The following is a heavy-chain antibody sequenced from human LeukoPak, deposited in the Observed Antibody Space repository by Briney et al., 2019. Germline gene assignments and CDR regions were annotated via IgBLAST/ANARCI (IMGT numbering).Heavy chain of an antibody. CDR2: ISSSSSYI. J-gene: IGHJ3*02. D-gene: IGHD2-2*01. CDR1: GFTFSSYS. V-gene: IGHV3-21*01. CDR3: AKSGHSSTSLRNAFDI. Sequence: GGSLRLSCAASGFTFSSYSMNWVRQAPGKGLEWVSSISSSSSYIYYADSVKGRFTISRDNAENSLSLRMNNLRVEDTAVYYCAKSGHSSTSLRNAFDIWGQGTMVTVSS.